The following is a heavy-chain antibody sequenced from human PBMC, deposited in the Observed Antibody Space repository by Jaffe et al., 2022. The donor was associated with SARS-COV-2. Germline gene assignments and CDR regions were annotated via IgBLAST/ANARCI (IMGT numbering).Heavy chain of an antibody. D-gene: IGHD1-26*01. CDR1: GGTFRTYT. V-gene: IGHV1-69*02. Sequence: QVQLVQSGAEVRKPGSSVKISCEASGGTFRTYTITWVRQAPGQGLEWLGRLIPILGITNYAQRFQGRFTITADKSTSTAYMELSSLRYEDAAVYYCATAESGSFYGFSNAFHIWGQGTVVTVSS. CDR3: ATAESGSFYGFSNAFHI. CDR2: LIPILGIT. J-gene: IGHJ3*02.